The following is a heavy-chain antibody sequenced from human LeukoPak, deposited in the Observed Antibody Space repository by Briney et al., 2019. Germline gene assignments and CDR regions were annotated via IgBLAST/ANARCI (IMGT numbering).Heavy chain of an antibody. CDR1: GYTFTSYY. V-gene: IGHV1-46*01. D-gene: IGHD3-10*01. Sequence: GASVKVSCKASGYTFTSYYMHWVRQAPGQGLEWMGIINPSGGDTTYAQRFQGRVTMTRDMSTSTVFMELRSLRSEDTAVYYCARGVLVWFGARPAGGKHDYDSRRDWFDPWGQGTLVTVSS. J-gene: IGHJ5*02. CDR2: INPSGGDT. CDR3: ARGVLVWFGARPAGGKHDYDSRRDWFDP.